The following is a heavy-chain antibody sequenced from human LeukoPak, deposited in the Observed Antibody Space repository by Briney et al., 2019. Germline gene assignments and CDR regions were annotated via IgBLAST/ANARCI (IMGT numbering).Heavy chain of an antibody. V-gene: IGHV3-9*03. Sequence: GRSLRLSCAASGFTFDDYAMHWVRQAPGKGLEWVSGISWNSGSIGYADSVKGRFTISRDNAKNSLYLQMNSLRAEDMALYYCAKGSYGGNEADAFDIWGQGTMVTVSS. CDR3: AKGSYGGNEADAFDI. CDR1: GFTFDDYA. CDR2: ISWNSGSI. J-gene: IGHJ3*02. D-gene: IGHD4-23*01.